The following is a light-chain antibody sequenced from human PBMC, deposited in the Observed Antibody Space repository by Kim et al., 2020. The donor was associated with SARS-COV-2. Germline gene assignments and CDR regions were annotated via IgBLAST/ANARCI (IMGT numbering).Light chain of an antibody. J-gene: IGKJ5*01. CDR1: QRVSSY. V-gene: IGKV3-15*01. CDR3: QKYDNWPIT. Sequence: VFPGERATPSCRASQRVSSYLAWYQQKPGQAPRLLIYGASTRATGIPARFSGSGSGTEFTLTINSLQSEDFAVYYCQKYDNWPITFGQGTRLEIK. CDR2: GAS.